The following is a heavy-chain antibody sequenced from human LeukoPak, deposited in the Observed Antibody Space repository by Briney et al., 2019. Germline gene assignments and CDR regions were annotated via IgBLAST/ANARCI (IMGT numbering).Heavy chain of an antibody. V-gene: IGHV4-39*07. Sequence: SETLSLTCTVSGDSSSNTIYYWGWIRQPPGRGLEWIGNIYHSGSTYYNPSLKSRVTISVDTSKNQFSLKLSSVTAADTAVYYCARGIAVAGLDYWGQGTLVTVSS. CDR3: ARGIAVAGLDY. J-gene: IGHJ4*02. CDR2: IYHSGST. D-gene: IGHD6-13*01. CDR1: GDSSSNTIYY.